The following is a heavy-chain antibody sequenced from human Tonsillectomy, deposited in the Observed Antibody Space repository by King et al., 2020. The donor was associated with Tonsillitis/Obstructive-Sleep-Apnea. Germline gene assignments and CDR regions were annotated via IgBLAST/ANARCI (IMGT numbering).Heavy chain of an antibody. D-gene: IGHD6-13*01. V-gene: IGHV3-48*02. CDR2: ISSSSSTI. CDR3: ARATRSYSGSSGLGY. CDR1: GFTFSSYS. Sequence: VQLVESGGGLVQPGGSLRLSCAASGFTFSSYSMNWVRQAPGKGLEWVSYISSSSSTIYYAASVKGRFTISRDNAKNSLYLQMNSLRDEDTAVYYCARATRSYSGSSGLGYWGQGTLVTVSS. J-gene: IGHJ4*02.